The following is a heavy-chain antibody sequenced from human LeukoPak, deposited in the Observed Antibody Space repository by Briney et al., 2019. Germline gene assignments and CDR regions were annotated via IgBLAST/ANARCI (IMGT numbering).Heavy chain of an antibody. J-gene: IGHJ4*02. Sequence: GASVKVSCKASGGTFSSYAISWVRQAPGQGLEWMGGIIPIFGTANYAQKFQGRVTITADKSTSTAYMELSSLRSEDTAVYYCAGDHNDYGYHFDYWGQGTLVTVSS. CDR3: AGDHNDYGYHFDY. V-gene: IGHV1-69*06. D-gene: IGHD4-17*01. CDR2: IIPIFGTA. CDR1: GGTFSSYA.